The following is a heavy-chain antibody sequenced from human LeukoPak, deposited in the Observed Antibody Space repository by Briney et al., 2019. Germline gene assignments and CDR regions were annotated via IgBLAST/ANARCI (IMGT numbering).Heavy chain of an antibody. CDR2: AYYTGST. J-gene: IGHJ4*02. D-gene: IGHD2-15*01. CDR3: ARPHYCSGSSCSHFDY. V-gene: IGHV4-39*02. CDR1: GVSITSSIYH. Sequence: SETLSLTCIVSGVSITSSIYHWGWIRQPPGKGLEWIGNAYYTGSTSYNPSLKSRVTISVDTSKNHFSLKLSSVTAADTAVYYCARPHYCSGSSCSHFDYWGQGTLVTVSS.